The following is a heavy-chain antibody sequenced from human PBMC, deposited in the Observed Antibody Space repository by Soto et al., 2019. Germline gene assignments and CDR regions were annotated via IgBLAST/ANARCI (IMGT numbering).Heavy chain of an antibody. CDR1: GGSFSGYY. D-gene: IGHD2-2*01. CDR2: INHTGGS. CDR3: AREVGYYSATRRNLYFDY. Sequence: ETLSLTCAVSGGSFSGYYWSWVRQTPGKGLEWIGDINHTGGSNYNPSLKSRVMISVDTAKTQFSLNVTSVTAADTAVYYCAREVGYYSATRRNLYFDYWGPGTLVTVSS. V-gene: IGHV4-34*01. J-gene: IGHJ4*02.